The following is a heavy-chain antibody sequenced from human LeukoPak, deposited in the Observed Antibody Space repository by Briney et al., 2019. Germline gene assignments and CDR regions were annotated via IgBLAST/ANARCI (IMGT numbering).Heavy chain of an antibody. CDR3: ARAGAAVTTVDS. D-gene: IGHD4-17*01. CDR2: LYSVGTT. Sequence: GGSLRLSCAGSGFIVSSNFMTWVRQAPGRGLEWVSVLYSVGTTYYADSVKGRFTISRDDSKNTLYLQMNSLRAEDTAMYYCARAGAAVTTVDSWGQGTLVTVSS. J-gene: IGHJ4*02. V-gene: IGHV3-66*01. CDR1: GFIVSSNF.